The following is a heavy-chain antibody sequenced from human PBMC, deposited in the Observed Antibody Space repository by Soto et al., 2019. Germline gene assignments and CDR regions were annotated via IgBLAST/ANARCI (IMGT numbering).Heavy chain of an antibody. CDR2: ISGSGDST. CDR3: AREGALKPFSS. Sequence: GGSLRLSCAASGFTFSSYAMSWVRQAPGKGLEWVSAISGSGDSTYYADSVKGRFTISRDTSKNTLYLQMDSLRAEDTAVYYCAREGALKPFSSWGQGALVTVSS. V-gene: IGHV3-23*01. CDR1: GFTFSSYA. J-gene: IGHJ5*02.